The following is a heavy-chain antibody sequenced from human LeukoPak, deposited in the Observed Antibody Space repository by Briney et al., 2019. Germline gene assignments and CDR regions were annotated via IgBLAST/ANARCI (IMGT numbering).Heavy chain of an antibody. V-gene: IGHV3-23*01. CDR1: GFTFSSYV. J-gene: IGHJ4*02. D-gene: IGHD2-2*01. CDR2: IGGSVGSM. CDR3: AKRGNSWDLFDY. Sequence: GGSLGLSCAASGFTFSSYVMSWVRQAPGKGLEWVSNIGGSVGSMFYAASVKGRFAISRDNSKNTLFLQMNNLRVEDTAVYYCAKRGNSWDLFDYWGQGTLVTVSS.